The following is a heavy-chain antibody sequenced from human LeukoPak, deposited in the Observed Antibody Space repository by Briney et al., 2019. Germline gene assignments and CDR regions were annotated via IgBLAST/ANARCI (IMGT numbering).Heavy chain of an antibody. Sequence: GRSLRLSCAASGFTFSNHGMHWVRQAPGKGLEWVAVIRYDGSDKYYADSVKGRFTISRDNSRNTVYLQMNSLRAEDTAVYFCARDRSSRHLDYWGQGTLVTVSS. CDR2: IRYDGSDK. D-gene: IGHD6-6*01. J-gene: IGHJ4*02. CDR1: GFTFSNHG. CDR3: ARDRSSRHLDY. V-gene: IGHV3-33*01.